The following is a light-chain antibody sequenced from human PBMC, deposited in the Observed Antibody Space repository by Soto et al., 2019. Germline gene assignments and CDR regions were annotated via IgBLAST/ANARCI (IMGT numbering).Light chain of an antibody. J-gene: IGKJ2*01. CDR2: KAS. V-gene: IGKV1-5*03. Sequence: DIQMTQSPSTLSASVGDRVTITCRASQGISGWLAWYQQKPGKAPRLLIYKASCLERGVPSRFSGSGFGTEFTLTISSVQPDDSGTYYSQQYGTYFRTFGPGTKLELK. CDR3: QQYGTYFRT. CDR1: QGISGW.